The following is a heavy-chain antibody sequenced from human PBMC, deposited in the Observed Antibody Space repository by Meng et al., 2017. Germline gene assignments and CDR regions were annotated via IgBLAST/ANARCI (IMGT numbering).Heavy chain of an antibody. CDR2: VHTSGST. Sequence: SETLSLTCSVSGGSINSGNYYWTWIRQPAEKGLEWIGRVHTSGSTKYNPSLKTQVTISLDTSRNHFSLQLTSVSAADTAVYYCARGKTYDWSTDYYFDYWGQGALVTVSS. J-gene: IGHJ4*02. CDR3: ARGKTYDWSTDYYFDY. CDR1: GGSINSGNYY. V-gene: IGHV4-61*02. D-gene: IGHD3-9*01.